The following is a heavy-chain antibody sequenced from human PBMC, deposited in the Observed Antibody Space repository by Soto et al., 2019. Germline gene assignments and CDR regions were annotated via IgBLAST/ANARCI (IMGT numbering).Heavy chain of an antibody. CDR2: ISYDGSNK. CDR1: GFTFSSYG. D-gene: IGHD3-10*01. CDR3: AKDGTRFGEFYGMDL. V-gene: IGHV3-30*18. Sequence: QVQLVESGGGVVQPGRSLRLSCAASGFTFSSYGMHWVRQAPGKGLEWVAVISYDGSNKYYADSVKGRFTISRDNSKNTLCLQMHSRGAEETGVYYCAKDGTRFGEFYGMDLW. J-gene: IGHJ6*01.